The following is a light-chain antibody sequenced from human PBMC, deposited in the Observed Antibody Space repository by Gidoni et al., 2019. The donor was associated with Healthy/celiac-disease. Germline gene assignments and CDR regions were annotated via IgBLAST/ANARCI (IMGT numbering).Light chain of an antibody. Sequence: DIQMTKSPSSLSASVGDRVTITCRASQSISSYLNWYQQQPRRAPKLLIYAASSFQGWVPSRFSGSGSGTDFTLTISSLQPEDFATYYCQQSYSTPYTFGQGTKLEIK. CDR3: QQSYSTPYT. CDR1: QSISSY. J-gene: IGKJ2*01. V-gene: IGKV1-39*01. CDR2: AAS.